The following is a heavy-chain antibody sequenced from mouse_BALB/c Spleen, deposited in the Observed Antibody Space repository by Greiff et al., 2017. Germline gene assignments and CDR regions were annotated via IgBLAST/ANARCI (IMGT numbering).Heavy chain of an antibody. Sequence: QVQLQQPGAELVKPGAPVKLSCKASGYTFTSYWMNWVKQRPGRGLEWIGRIDPSDSETHYNQKFKDKATLTVDKSSSTAYIQLSSLTSEDSAVYYCARGDYDYGFAYWGQGTLVTVSA. J-gene: IGHJ3*01. CDR2: IDPSDSET. CDR1: GYTFTSYW. D-gene: IGHD2-4*01. CDR3: ARGDYDYGFAY. V-gene: IGHV1-69*02.